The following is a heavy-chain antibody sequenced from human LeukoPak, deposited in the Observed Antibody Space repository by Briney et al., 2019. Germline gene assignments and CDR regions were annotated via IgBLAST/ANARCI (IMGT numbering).Heavy chain of an antibody. CDR3: ASPNTLTYYYDSGTLTNAFDI. CDR2: IIPIFGTA. Sequence: GASVKVSCKASGGVFTTYAISWVRQAPGQGLEWMGGIIPIFGTANYAQKFQGRVTITAGESTNTAYMELSSLRSEDTAVYYCASPNTLTYYYDSGTLTNAFDIWGQGTMVTVSS. V-gene: IGHV1-69*13. CDR1: GGVFTTYA. J-gene: IGHJ3*02. D-gene: IGHD3-10*01.